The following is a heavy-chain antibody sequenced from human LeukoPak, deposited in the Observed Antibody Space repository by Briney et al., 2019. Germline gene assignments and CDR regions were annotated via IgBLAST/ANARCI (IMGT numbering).Heavy chain of an antibody. Sequence: SETLSLTCTVSGGSINSSSYYWGWIRQPPGKGLEWIGSIYYSGTTHYNPSLRSRVTISVDTSKNQFSLKLSSVTAADTAVYYCARAYSSGWYRGFEYFQHWGQGTLVTVSS. J-gene: IGHJ1*01. CDR3: ARAYSSGWYRGFEYFQH. CDR2: IYYSGTT. D-gene: IGHD6-19*01. CDR1: GGSINSSSYY. V-gene: IGHV4-39*01.